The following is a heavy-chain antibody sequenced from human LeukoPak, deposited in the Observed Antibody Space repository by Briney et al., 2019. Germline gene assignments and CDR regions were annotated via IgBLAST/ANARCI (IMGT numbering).Heavy chain of an antibody. CDR3: ARPYCSSTSCSNYFDY. CDR2: IIPILGTA. CDR1: GGTFISYA. Sequence: SVKVSCKASGGTFISYAISWVRQAPGQGLEWMGGIIPILGTANYAQKFQGRVTITADESTSTAYMELSSLRSEDTAVYYCARPYCSSTSCSNYFDYWGQGTLVTVSS. J-gene: IGHJ4*02. D-gene: IGHD2-2*01. V-gene: IGHV1-69*13.